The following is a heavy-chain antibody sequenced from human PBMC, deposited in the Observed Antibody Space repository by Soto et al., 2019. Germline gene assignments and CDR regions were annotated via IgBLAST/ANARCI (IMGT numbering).Heavy chain of an antibody. CDR1: GFTVSDYS. Sequence: GSLRLSCTASGFTVSDYSVNWVRQAPGKGLEWISYISSAGDLILYADSVKGRFTIARDIAKNSPYLQMDSLRDEDSAVYYCATWAIAVGGEGFWGQGTLVTVSS. CDR2: ISSAGDLI. CDR3: ATWAIAVGGEGF. D-gene: IGHD2-21*01. V-gene: IGHV3-48*02. J-gene: IGHJ4*02.